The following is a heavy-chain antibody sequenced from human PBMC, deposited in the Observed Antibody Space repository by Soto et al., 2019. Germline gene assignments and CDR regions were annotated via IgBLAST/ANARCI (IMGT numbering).Heavy chain of an antibody. CDR3: AKDKGVFNWATSYFDY. D-gene: IGHD1-1*01. CDR2: TSYDGNNE. Sequence: GGSLRLSCAASGFTFSNYAMHWVRQAPGKGLEWVALTSYDGNNEYYTDSVKGRFTISRDNSKNTLFLQMNSPRPEDTAVYYCAKDKGVFNWATSYFDYWGQGALVTVSP. CDR1: GFTFSNYA. J-gene: IGHJ4*02. V-gene: IGHV3-30*18.